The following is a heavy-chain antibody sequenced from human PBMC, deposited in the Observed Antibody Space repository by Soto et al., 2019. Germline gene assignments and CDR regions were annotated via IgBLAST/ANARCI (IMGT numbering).Heavy chain of an antibody. J-gene: IGHJ4*02. CDR1: GYTFTNFG. Sequence: QVHLVQSGAVVENPGASVKVSCKASGYTFTNFGINWVRQAPGQGLEWMGWITPYNGNANYPQKHQDRLTVPPDTSTNTAYLELRSMRSDDTAVYFCARARMFSGAPHDYWGQGTRVTVSS. V-gene: IGHV1-18*04. CDR3: ARARMFSGAPHDY. D-gene: IGHD1-26*01. CDR2: ITPYNGNA.